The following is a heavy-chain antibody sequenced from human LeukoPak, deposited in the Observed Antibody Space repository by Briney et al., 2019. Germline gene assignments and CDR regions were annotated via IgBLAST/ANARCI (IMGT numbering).Heavy chain of an antibody. CDR1: GFTFAGYW. D-gene: IGHD1-26*01. J-gene: IGHJ4*02. Sequence: GGSLRLSCAASGFTFAGYWISWVRQAPGKGLEWVANIKQDASEEYYVDSVRGRFTISRDNAKNSLYLQMNSLRAEDTAVYYCVRDRGRASVDYWGQGTLVTVSS. CDR3: VRDRGRASVDY. CDR2: IKQDASEE. V-gene: IGHV3-7*01.